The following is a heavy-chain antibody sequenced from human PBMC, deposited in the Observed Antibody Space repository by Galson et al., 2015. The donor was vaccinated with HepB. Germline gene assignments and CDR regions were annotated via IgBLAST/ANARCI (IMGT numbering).Heavy chain of an antibody. V-gene: IGHV3-21*01. CDR3: ARVNMITFGGVIVFDY. CDR2: ISSSSSYI. Sequence: SLRLSCAASGFTFSSYSMNWVRQAPGKGLEWVSSISSSSSYIYYADSVRGRFTISRDNAKNSLYLQMNSLRAEDTAVYYCARVNMITFGGVIVFDYWGQGTLVTVSS. J-gene: IGHJ4*02. D-gene: IGHD3-16*02. CDR1: GFTFSSYS.